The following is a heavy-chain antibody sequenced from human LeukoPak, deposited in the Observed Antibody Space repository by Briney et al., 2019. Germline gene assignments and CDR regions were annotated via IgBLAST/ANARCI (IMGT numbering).Heavy chain of an antibody. V-gene: IGHV3-23*01. Sequence: GGSLRLSCAASGFTFSSYAMSWVRQAPGKGLEWVSAISCSGGSTYYAESVKGRFTISRDNSKNTMYLQMNSLGAEDTAVYYCAKAGGLRVYSGWSQSGYWGQGTLVTVSS. CDR1: GFTFSSYA. J-gene: IGHJ4*02. CDR2: ISCSGGST. D-gene: IGHD6-19*01. CDR3: AKAGGLRVYSGWSQSGY.